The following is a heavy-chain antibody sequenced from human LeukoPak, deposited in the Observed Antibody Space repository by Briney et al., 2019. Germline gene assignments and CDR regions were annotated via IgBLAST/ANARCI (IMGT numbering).Heavy chain of an antibody. Sequence: VASVKVSCKASGGTFSSYTISWVRQAPGQGLEWMGRIIPILGIANYAQKFQGRVTITADKSTSTAYMELSSLRSEDTAVYYCAREGYYDSRARADWFDPWGQGTLVTVSS. D-gene: IGHD3-22*01. V-gene: IGHV1-69*04. CDR3: AREGYYDSRARADWFDP. CDR2: IIPILGIA. J-gene: IGHJ5*02. CDR1: GGTFSSYT.